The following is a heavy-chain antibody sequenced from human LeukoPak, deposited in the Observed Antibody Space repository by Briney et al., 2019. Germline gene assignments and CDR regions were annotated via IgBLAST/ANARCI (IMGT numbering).Heavy chain of an antibody. CDR1: GFTFTGHN. J-gene: IGHJ1*01. V-gene: IGHV3-48*04. Sequence: GGSLRLSCAASGFTFTGHNMNWVRQAPGKGLEWVSFVSISSGTIYYADSVKGRFSISRDNAKDTLYLQVNSLRAEDTAVYYCAITVDCRATTDCYSYFHHWGQGTLVTVAS. CDR3: AITVDCRATTDCYSYFHH. CDR2: VSISSGTI. D-gene: IGHD2-21*02.